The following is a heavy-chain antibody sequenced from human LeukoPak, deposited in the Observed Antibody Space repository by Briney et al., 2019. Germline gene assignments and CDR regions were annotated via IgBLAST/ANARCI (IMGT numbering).Heavy chain of an antibody. V-gene: IGHV5-51*01. D-gene: IGHD3-10*01. CDR1: GYFFTSYW. J-gene: IGHJ3*02. CDR2: IYPGDSDT. Sequence: GESLRISCKGSGYFFTSYWIAWVGQMPGKGLEWMGIIYPGDSDTRYSPSFQGQVTMSADKSISTAYLQWSSLKASDTAMYYCARSYGSGSYGGAFDIWGQGTMVTVSS. CDR3: ARSYGSGSYGGAFDI.